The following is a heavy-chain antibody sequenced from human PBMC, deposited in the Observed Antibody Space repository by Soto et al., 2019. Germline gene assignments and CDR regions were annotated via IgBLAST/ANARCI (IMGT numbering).Heavy chain of an antibody. CDR2: INAGNGNT. CDR1: GYTFTSYA. Sequence: ASMQVSCKASGYTFTSYAMHWVRQAPGQRLEWMGWINAGNGNTKYSQKFQGRVTITRDTSASTAYMELSSLRSEDTAVYYCARALGNYYDSSGYWLDDWGQGTLDTVSS. V-gene: IGHV1-3*01. J-gene: IGHJ4*02. D-gene: IGHD3-22*01. CDR3: ARALGNYYDSSGYWLDD.